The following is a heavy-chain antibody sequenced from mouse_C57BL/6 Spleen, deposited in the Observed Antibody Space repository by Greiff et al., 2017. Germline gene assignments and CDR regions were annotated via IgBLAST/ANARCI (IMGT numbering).Heavy chain of an antibody. Sequence: RVESGAELVRPGSSVKLSCKDSYFAFMASAMHWVKQRPGHGLEWIGSFTMDSDATEYSENFKGKATLTANTSSSTAYMELSSLTSEDSAVYYCARDYGSSPYAMDYWGQGTSVTVSS. J-gene: IGHJ4*01. V-gene: IGHV1-49*01. CDR2: FTMDSDAT. CDR1: YFAFMASA. CDR3: ARDYGSSPYAMDY. D-gene: IGHD1-1*01.